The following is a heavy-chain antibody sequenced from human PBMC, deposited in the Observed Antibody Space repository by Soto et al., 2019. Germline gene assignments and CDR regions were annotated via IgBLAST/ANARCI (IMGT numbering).Heavy chain of an antibody. J-gene: IGHJ5*02. D-gene: IGHD6-13*01. Sequence: ASVKVSFKASGYTFTSYDINWVRQATGQGLEWMGWMNPNSGNTGYAQKFQGRVTMTRNTSISTAYMELSSLRSEDTAVYYCARGGDSSSWRNWFDPWGQGTLVTVSS. CDR2: MNPNSGNT. CDR3: ARGGDSSSWRNWFDP. V-gene: IGHV1-8*01. CDR1: GYTFTSYD.